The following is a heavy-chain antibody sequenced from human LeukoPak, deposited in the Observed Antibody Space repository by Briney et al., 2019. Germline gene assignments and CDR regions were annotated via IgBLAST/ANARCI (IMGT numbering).Heavy chain of an antibody. CDR1: GGSFSGYY. V-gene: IGHV4-34*01. CDR3: ARLDYYYYAMDV. J-gene: IGHJ6*04. CDR2: INHSGST. Sequence: SETLSLTCAVYGGSFSGYYWSWIRQPPGKGLEWIGEINHSGSTNYNPSLKSRVTISVDTFKNQFSLKLSSVTAADTAVYYCARLDYYYYAMDVWGKGTTVTVSP.